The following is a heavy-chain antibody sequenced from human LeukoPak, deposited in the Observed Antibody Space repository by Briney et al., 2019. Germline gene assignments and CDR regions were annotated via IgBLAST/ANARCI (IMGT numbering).Heavy chain of an antibody. CDR2: ISGSGGST. J-gene: IGHJ4*02. D-gene: IGHD2-15*01. V-gene: IGHV3-23*01. CDR1: GFTFSSYA. Sequence: GSLRLSCAASGFTFSSYAMSWVRQAPGKGLEWVSAISGSGGSTYYADSVKGRFTISRDNSKNTLYLQMNSLRAEDTAIYYCAKTTTGYSSGRYPAWPIDYWGQGTLVTVSS. CDR3: AKTTTGYSSGRYPAWPIDY.